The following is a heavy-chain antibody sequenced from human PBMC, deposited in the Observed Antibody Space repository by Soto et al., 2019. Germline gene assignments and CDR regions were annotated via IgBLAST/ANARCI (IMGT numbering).Heavy chain of an antibody. V-gene: IGHV3-33*01. J-gene: IGHJ4*02. D-gene: IGHD3-22*01. CDR3: ARDGQYYDDSRGVDY. Sequence: QVQLVESGGGVVQPGRSLRLSCAASGFTFSSYGMHWVRQAPGKGLEWVAVIWYDGSNKYYADSVKGRFTISRDNSKNTLYLQMNSLRAEDTAVDYGARDGQYYDDSRGVDYWGQGTLVTVSA. CDR1: GFTFSSYG. CDR2: IWYDGSNK.